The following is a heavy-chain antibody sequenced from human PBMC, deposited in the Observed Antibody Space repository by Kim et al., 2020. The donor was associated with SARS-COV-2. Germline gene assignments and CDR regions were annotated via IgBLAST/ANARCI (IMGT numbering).Heavy chain of an antibody. CDR2: FFYSGST. D-gene: IGHD3-22*01. J-gene: IGHJ3*01. V-gene: IGHV4-59*13. CDR3: ARGGGLTTLEPDGFAFDV. CDR1: GGSISSYY. Sequence: SETLSLTCIVSGGSISSYYWSWIRQPPGKGLEWIGYFFYSGSTDYNPSLKSRVTISEDPSKNQFSLRLSSVTAADAAVYYCARGGGLTTLEPDGFAFDVWGQGTLVTVSS.